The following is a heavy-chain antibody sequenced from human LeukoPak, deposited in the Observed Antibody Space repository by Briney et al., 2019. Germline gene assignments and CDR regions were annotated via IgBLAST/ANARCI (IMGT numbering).Heavy chain of an antibody. CDR3: ARGANWFDP. Sequence: PSETLSLTCAVYGGSFSGYYWSWIRQPPGKGLEWIGEINHSGSTNYNPSLKSRLTISVDTSKNQFSLKLDSVTATDTAVYYCARGANWFDPWGQGTLVTVSS. J-gene: IGHJ5*02. CDR1: GGSFSGYY. V-gene: IGHV4-34*01. CDR2: INHSGST.